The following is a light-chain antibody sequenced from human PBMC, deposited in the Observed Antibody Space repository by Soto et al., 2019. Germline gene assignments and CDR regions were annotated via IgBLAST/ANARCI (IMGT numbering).Light chain of an antibody. J-gene: IGKJ5*01. Sequence: DIQMTQSPSTLSASVGDRVTITCRASQSISRWLAWYQQKPGKAPKALIYDASTLRSGVPSRFSGGGSGTEFTLTIRSLQXDDFATYYCQQYNTYSTFGQGTRLEIK. V-gene: IGKV1-5*01. CDR1: QSISRW. CDR2: DAS. CDR3: QQYNTYST.